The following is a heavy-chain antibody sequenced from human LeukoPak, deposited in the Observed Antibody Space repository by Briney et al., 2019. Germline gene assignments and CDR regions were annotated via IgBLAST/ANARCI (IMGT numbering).Heavy chain of an antibody. Sequence: SETLSLTCTVSGGSIRSHYWSWIRQPPGKGLEWIGYIYYSGSTNYNPSLKSRVTISVDTSKNQFSLKLNSVTDTDTAMYYCARTEYDYNNYAYYYGMDVWGQGTTVTVSS. V-gene: IGHV4-59*08. D-gene: IGHD4-11*01. J-gene: IGHJ6*02. CDR1: GGSIRSHY. CDR3: ARTEYDYNNYAYYYGMDV. CDR2: IYYSGST.